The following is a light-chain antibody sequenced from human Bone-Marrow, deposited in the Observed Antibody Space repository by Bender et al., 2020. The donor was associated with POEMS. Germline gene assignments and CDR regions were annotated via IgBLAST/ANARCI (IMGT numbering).Light chain of an antibody. CDR1: SSNIGNHG. Sequence: QSVVTQPPSLSEAPRQRVTISCSGSSSNIGNHGVNWYQQLPGEAPKLLIHYDDLLTPGVSDRFSASKSGTSASLGISELQSEDEALYYCSAWDDSLSGWVVGGVTKLT. CDR2: YDD. CDR3: SAWDDSLSGWV. V-gene: IGLV1-36*01. J-gene: IGLJ3*02.